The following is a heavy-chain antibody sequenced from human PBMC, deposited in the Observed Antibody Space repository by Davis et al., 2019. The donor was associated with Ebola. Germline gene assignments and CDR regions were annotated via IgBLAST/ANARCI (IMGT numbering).Heavy chain of an antibody. Sequence: GESLNISCAASGFTFSGSSLHWVRQAPGKGLEWVGHIRSKSNSYATAYRPSVKGRFTISRDDSKNTAYLQMTSLKTEDTAVHYCTTQGNIVATGHDYWGRGTLVTVSS. CDR2: IRSKSNSYAT. CDR1: GFTFSGSS. D-gene: IGHD5-12*01. V-gene: IGHV3-73*01. J-gene: IGHJ4*02. CDR3: TTQGNIVATGHDY.